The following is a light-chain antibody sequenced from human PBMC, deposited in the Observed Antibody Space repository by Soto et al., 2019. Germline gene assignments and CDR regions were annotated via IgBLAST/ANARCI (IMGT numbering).Light chain of an antibody. J-gene: IGKJ5*01. CDR3: QQASSFPPT. Sequence: DIQMTQSPSSVSASVGDTVTITCRASQDINSRLAWFQQQPGRPPKYVIQAATSLQGGVPSRFSGSGSGTEFTLTISSLQPEDFATYYCQQASSFPPTFGQGTRLEIK. CDR1: QDINSR. V-gene: IGKV1-12*01. CDR2: AAT.